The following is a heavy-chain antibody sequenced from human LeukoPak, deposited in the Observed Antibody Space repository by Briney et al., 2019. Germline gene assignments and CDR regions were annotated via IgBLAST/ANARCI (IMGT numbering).Heavy chain of an antibody. CDR3: ARATPLWFGASGGFDP. D-gene: IGHD3-10*01. CDR2: MYYSGST. Sequence: SETLSLSCTVSGGSISSSKPYWGWIRQPPGKGLEWIGTMYYSGSTYYNASLKSRVTISVDTSKNQFSLKLNSVTAADTAVYYCARATPLWFGASGGFDPWGQGTLVTVSS. J-gene: IGHJ5*02. V-gene: IGHV4-39*01. CDR1: GGSISSSKPY.